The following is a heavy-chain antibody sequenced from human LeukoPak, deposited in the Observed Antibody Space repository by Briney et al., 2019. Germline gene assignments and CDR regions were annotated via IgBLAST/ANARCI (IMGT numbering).Heavy chain of an antibody. CDR3: AKDLDYDFWSGYPGFDY. CDR1: GFTFSSYG. D-gene: IGHD3-3*01. Sequence: PGGSLRLSCAASGFTFSSYGMHWVRQAPGKGLEWVAVISHDGSNKYYADSVKGRFTISRDNSKNTLYLQMNSLRAEDTAVYYCAKDLDYDFWSGYPGFDYWGQGTLVTVSS. V-gene: IGHV3-30*18. CDR2: ISHDGSNK. J-gene: IGHJ4*02.